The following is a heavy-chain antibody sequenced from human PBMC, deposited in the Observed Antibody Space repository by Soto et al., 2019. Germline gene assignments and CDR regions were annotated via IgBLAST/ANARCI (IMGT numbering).Heavy chain of an antibody. CDR2: TTSDGGST. V-gene: IGHV3-64D*08. Sequence: EVQLVESGGGLVQPGGSLRLSCTASGFTLSRYAMHWVRQAPGKGLEYVSATTSDGGSTYYTDSVKGRFTISRDNSKNILYLQMSSLRAEDTAVYYCVKLGMTGRWSFLDYWGQGTLVSVSS. J-gene: IGHJ4*02. CDR3: VKLGMTGRWSFLDY. CDR1: GFTLSRYA. D-gene: IGHD1-1*01.